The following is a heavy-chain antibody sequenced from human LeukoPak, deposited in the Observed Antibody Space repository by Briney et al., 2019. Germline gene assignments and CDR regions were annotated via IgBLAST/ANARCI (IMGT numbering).Heavy chain of an antibody. CDR1: GFTFSDYY. CDR2: ISSSGSTI. CDR3: ARDQDDYSNPRHAFDI. Sequence: GGSLRLSCAASGFTFSDYYMSWIRQAPGKGLEWVSYISSSGSTIYCADSVKGRFTISRDNAKNSLYLQMNSLRAEDTAVYYCARDQDDYSNPRHAFDIWGQGTMVTVSS. V-gene: IGHV3-11*04. J-gene: IGHJ3*02. D-gene: IGHD4-11*01.